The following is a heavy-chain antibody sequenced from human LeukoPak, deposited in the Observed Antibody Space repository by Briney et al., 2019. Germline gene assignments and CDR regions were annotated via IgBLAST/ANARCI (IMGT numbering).Heavy chain of an antibody. D-gene: IGHD4-17*01. V-gene: IGHV4-34*01. J-gene: IGHJ4*02. CDR3: ASSTTASDFDY. Sequence: SETLSLTCAVYGGSFSGYYWSWIRQPPGKGLEWIGEINHSGSTNYNPSLKSRVTISVDTSKNQFSLKLSSVTAADTAVYYCASSTTASDFDYWGQGTLVTVSS. CDR1: GGSFSGYY. CDR2: INHSGST.